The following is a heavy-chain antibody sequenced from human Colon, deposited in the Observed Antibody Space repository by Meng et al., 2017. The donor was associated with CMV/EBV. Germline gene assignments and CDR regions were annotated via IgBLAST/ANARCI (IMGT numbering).Heavy chain of an antibody. D-gene: IGHD4-17*01. CDR2: INHSGST. CDR3: ARRATVPSYYFDY. Sequence: ETLSLTCAVYGGSFSGYYWSWIRQPPGKGLEWIGEINHSGSTNYNPSLKSRVTISVDTSKNQFSLKLSSVTAADTAVYYCARRATVPSYYFDYWGQGTLVTVSS. CDR1: GGSFSGYY. J-gene: IGHJ4*02. V-gene: IGHV4-34*01.